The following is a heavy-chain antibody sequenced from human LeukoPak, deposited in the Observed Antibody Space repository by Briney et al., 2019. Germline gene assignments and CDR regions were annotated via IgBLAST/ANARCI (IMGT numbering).Heavy chain of an antibody. D-gene: IGHD3-9*01. CDR3: ARAVVLLYFPWLYPDAFDI. Sequence: ASVKVSCKASGYTFTSYGISWVRQAPGQGLEWMGWISAYNGNTNYAQKLQGRVTMTTDTSTSTAYMELRSLRSDDTAVYYCARAVVLLYFPWLYPDAFDIWGQGTMVTVSS. CDR1: GYTFTSYG. CDR2: ISAYNGNT. J-gene: IGHJ3*02. V-gene: IGHV1-18*01.